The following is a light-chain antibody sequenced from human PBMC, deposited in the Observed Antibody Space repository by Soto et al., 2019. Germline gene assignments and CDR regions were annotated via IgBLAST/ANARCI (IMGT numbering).Light chain of an antibody. Sequence: IQVAQSPPSLSASVGDTVTITCRASQDIRNDLGWYQQKPGRAPKLLIYGASNLQSGVPSSFSGSVSGTDFTLPISSLQPEDFATYYCLQDYNFPQTFGQGTKV. CDR1: QDIRND. CDR3: LQDYNFPQT. CDR2: GAS. J-gene: IGKJ1*01. V-gene: IGKV1-6*01.